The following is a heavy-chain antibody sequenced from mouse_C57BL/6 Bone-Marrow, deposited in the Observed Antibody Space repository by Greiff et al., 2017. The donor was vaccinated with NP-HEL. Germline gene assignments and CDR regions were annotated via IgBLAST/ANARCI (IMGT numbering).Heavy chain of an antibody. Sequence: VQLQQSGAELVRPGASVTLSCKASGYTFTDYEMHWVKQTPVHGLEWIGAIDPETGGPAYNQKFKGKAILTADKSSSTAYMELRSLTSEDSAVYYCTRYYGSSYRFAYWGQGTLVTVSA. V-gene: IGHV1-15*01. CDR3: TRYYGSSYRFAY. D-gene: IGHD1-1*01. CDR1: GYTFTDYE. CDR2: IDPETGGP. J-gene: IGHJ3*01.